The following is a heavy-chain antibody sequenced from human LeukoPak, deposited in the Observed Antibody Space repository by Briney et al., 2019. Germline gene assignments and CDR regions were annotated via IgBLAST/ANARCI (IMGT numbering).Heavy chain of an antibody. CDR3: ANTVRYFDWDDAFDI. CDR1: GYSFNNYW. J-gene: IGHJ3*02. V-gene: IGHV5-51*01. CDR2: IFPSDSDT. D-gene: IGHD3-9*01. Sequence: GESLKISCKALGYSFNNYWIAWVRQKPGKGLEWMSIIFPSDSDTRYSPPFQGQVTISVDKSISTAYLQWSSLKASDTAMYYCANTVRYFDWDDAFDIWGQGTMVTVYS.